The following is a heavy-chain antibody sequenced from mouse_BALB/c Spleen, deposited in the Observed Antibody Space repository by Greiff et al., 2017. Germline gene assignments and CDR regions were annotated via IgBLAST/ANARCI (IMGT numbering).Heavy chain of an antibody. Sequence: VLLVESGGGLVQPGESLKLSCESNEYEFPSHDMSWVRKTPEKRLELVAAINSYGGSTYYPDTMERRFIISRDNTKKTLYLQMSGLRSEDTALYYCATQAYYGNYNWYFDDWGAGTTVTVYS. V-gene: IGHV5-2*01. D-gene: IGHD2-10*01. J-gene: IGHJ1*01. CDR1: EYEFPSHD. CDR2: INSYGGST. CDR3: ATQAYYGNYNWYFDD.